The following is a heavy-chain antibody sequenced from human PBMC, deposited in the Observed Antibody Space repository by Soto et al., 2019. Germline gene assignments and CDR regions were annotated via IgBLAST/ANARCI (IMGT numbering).Heavy chain of an antibody. J-gene: IGHJ6*02. CDR2: LYYSGST. D-gene: IGHD2-15*01. Sequence: QVQLQESGPGLVKPSETLSLTCTVSGGSISSYYWSWIRQPPVKGLEWIGYLYYSGSTNYNPSLRSRVTISVDTSKNQFALKLSSVTAADTAVYYCAREGSYKNYYYYGMDVWGQGTTVTVSS. V-gene: IGHV4-59*01. CDR3: AREGSYKNYYYYGMDV. CDR1: GGSISSYY.